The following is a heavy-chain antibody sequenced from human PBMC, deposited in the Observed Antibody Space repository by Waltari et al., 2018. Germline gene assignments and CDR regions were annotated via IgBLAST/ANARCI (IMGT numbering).Heavy chain of an antibody. D-gene: IGHD3-16*01. V-gene: IGHV4-39*01. CDR3: ARPCCVGGGALLSLDL. J-gene: IGHJ5*02. CDR2: FSYGGKT. Sequence: QLQLQESGPGLVKPSETLSLTCTVSGGSTSSTRYYWGWIRQPPGKGLEWLGSFSYGGKTYYNPSLQSRITISVDTSKNQFSLKLNSVTAADTALYYCARPCCVGGGALLSLDLWGQGTLVTVSS. CDR1: GGSTSSTRYY.